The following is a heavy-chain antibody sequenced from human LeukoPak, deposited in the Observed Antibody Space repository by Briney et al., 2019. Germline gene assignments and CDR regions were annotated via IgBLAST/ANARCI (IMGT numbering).Heavy chain of an antibody. D-gene: IGHD6-13*01. CDR3: ARGSSSWDECYYYYYMDV. CDR2: IYYSGST. J-gene: IGHJ6*03. V-gene: IGHV4-59*01. Sequence: SETLSLTCTVSGGSISSYYWSWIRQHPRKGLEWIGYIYYSGSTNYNPSLKSRVTISVDTSKNQFSLKLSSVTAADTAVYYCARGSSSWDECYYYYYMDVWGKGTTVTVSS. CDR1: GGSISSYY.